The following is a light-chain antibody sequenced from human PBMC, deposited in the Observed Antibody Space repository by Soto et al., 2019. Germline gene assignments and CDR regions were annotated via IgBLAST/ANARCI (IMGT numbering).Light chain of an antibody. CDR3: QQYYSYPWT. V-gene: IGKV3-15*01. Sequence: EIVMTQSPATLSVSPGERATLSCRASQSVSSTLAWYQQKPGQAPRLLIYGASTRATDIPARFTGSGSGTEFTLTIGSLQSEDFATYYCQQYYSYPWTFGQGTKV. J-gene: IGKJ1*01. CDR2: GAS. CDR1: QSVSST.